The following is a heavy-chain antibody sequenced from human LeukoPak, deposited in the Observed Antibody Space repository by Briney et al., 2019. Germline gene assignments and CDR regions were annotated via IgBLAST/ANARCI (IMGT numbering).Heavy chain of an antibody. V-gene: IGHV3-23*01. CDR3: VGTFTVFGVVSTIE. Sequence: GGSLRLSCAAFGFTFKIYTMNWVRQAPGKGLQWVSSISFSGDNRGDNTYYADSVRGRFSISRDNSQNTVFLQMSSLRVDDTAAYYCVGTFTVFGVVSTIEWGQGTLVTVSS. CDR1: GFTFKIYT. D-gene: IGHD3-3*01. CDR2: ISFSGDNRGDNT. J-gene: IGHJ4*02.